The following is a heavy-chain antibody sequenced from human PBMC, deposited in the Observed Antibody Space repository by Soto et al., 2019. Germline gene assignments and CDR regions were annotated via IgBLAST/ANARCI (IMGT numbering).Heavy chain of an antibody. D-gene: IGHD3-22*01. Sequence: GGSLRLSCAASGFTFSSYAMSWVRQAPGKGLEWVSAISGSGGSTYYADSVKGRFTISRDNSKNTLYLQRKSLRAEDPAVYYCANCPMTYYYYGMDIWGQGTTLTVCS. V-gene: IGHV3-23*01. CDR1: GFTFSSYA. CDR2: ISGSGGST. CDR3: ANCPMTYYYYGMDI. J-gene: IGHJ6*02.